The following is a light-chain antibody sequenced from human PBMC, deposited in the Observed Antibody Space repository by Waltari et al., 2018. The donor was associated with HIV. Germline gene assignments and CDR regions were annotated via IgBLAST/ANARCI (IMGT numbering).Light chain of an antibody. CDR3: VVYLGSGTWV. CDR1: SGSVSTSYY. J-gene: IGLJ2*01. CDR2: NTH. V-gene: IGLV8-61*01. Sequence: QTVVTQEPSLSVSPGGTVTLTCGLSSGSVSTSYYPTWLQQTPGQTPLTLIFNTHTRSSGVPDRFSGSILGNQAALTIAGAQADDESDYYCVVYLGSGTWVFGGGTKLTVL.